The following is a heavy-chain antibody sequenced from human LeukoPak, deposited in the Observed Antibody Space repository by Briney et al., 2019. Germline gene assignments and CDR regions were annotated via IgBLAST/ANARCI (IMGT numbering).Heavy chain of an antibody. CDR3: ARDSSDFWSGYIHGMDV. D-gene: IGHD3-3*01. CDR1: GYTFTGYY. J-gene: IGHJ6*02. V-gene: IGHV1-2*04. CDR2: INPNSGGT. Sequence: ASVKVSCKASGYTFTGYYMHWVRQAPGQGLEWMGWINPNSGGTNYAQKFQGWVTMTRDTSISTAYMELSRLRSDDTAVYYCARDSSDFWSGYIHGMDVWGQGTTVIVSS.